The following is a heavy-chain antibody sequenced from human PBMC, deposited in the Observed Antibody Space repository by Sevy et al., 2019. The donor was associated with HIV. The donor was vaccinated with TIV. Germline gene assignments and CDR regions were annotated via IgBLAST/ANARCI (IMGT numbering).Heavy chain of an antibody. D-gene: IGHD6-19*01. J-gene: IGHJ6*02. CDR2: MNTNTGNT. CDR3: ARVSGWHLRYGLDV. CDR1: GFNFRSYD. Sequence: ASVKVSCEASGFNFRSYDIYWVRQAPGQGLEWMGWMNTNTGNTGFAQKFQGRVTMTRNSSISTAYMELGNLGSEDTAVYYCARVSGWHLRYGLDVWGQGTTVTVSS. V-gene: IGHV1-8*02.